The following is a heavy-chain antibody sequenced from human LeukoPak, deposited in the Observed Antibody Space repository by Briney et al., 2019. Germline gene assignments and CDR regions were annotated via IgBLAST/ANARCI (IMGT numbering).Heavy chain of an antibody. J-gene: IGHJ4*02. CDR2: IYYSGST. CDR3: ARGWSGDHTIDY. CDR1: GGSINSGGYY. D-gene: IGHD4-17*01. V-gene: IGHV4-31*03. Sequence: SETLSLTCTVSGGSINSGGYYWSWIRQHPGKGLEWIGYIYYSGSTYYNPPLKSRITVSVDTSKNQFSLKLSSVTAADTAVYYCARGWSGDHTIDYWGQGTLVTVSS.